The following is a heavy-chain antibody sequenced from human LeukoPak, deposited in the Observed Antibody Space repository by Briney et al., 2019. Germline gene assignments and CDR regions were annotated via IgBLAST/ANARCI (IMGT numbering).Heavy chain of an antibody. V-gene: IGHV3-23*01. CDR2: ISLSGSTT. CDR1: GFTFSSYA. Sequence: GGSLRLSCAASGFTFSSYAMSWVRQAPGKGLEWVSAISLSGSTTYYADSVKGRFTVSRDNPKNTLYLQMSSLRAEDTAVYYCARPVGCNGGTCAPFDHWGQGTLVTVSS. CDR3: ARPVGCNGGTCAPFDH. D-gene: IGHD2-15*01. J-gene: IGHJ4*02.